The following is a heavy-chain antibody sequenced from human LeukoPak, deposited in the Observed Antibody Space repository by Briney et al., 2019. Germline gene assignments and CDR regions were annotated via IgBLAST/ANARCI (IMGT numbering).Heavy chain of an antibody. V-gene: IGHV4-59*01. J-gene: IGHJ4*02. CDR1: GGSISSYY. D-gene: IGHD6-19*01. Sequence: SETLSLTCTVSGGSISSYYWSWLRQPPGKGLEWIGYIYYSGSTNYNPSLKSRVTISVDTSKNQFSLKLSSVTAADTAVYYCARRDAAVAGDESYFDYWGQGTLVTVSS. CDR2: IYYSGST. CDR3: ARRDAAVAGDESYFDY.